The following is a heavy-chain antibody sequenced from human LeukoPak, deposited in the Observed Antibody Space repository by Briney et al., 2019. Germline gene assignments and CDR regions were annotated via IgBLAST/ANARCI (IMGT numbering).Heavy chain of an antibody. CDR3: AKDRGRYYDSRGYYWGYYFDS. D-gene: IGHD3-22*01. Sequence: PGGSLRLSCAASGFTFSSYAMSWVRQAPGKGLKWVSAISSSGGSTYYADSVRGRFTISRDNSKNTLYLQMSSLRAEDTAVYYCAKDRGRYYDSRGYYWGYYFDSWGQGILVTVST. V-gene: IGHV3-23*01. CDR2: ISSSGGST. CDR1: GFTFSSYA. J-gene: IGHJ4*02.